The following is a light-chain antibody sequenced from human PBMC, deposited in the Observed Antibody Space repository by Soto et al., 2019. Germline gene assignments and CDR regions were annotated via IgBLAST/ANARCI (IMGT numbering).Light chain of an antibody. Sequence: ENVLTQPPGTLSLSPEERATLSCRASQSSSSSYLAWYQQRPGQAPRLLIYGAFNRAAGIPDRFSGSGSGTDFTLPINRVAPEDFAVYYCQQYDSSPLITFGQGTRLEIK. V-gene: IGKV3-20*01. CDR2: GAF. J-gene: IGKJ5*01. CDR3: QQYDSSPLIT. CDR1: QSSSSSY.